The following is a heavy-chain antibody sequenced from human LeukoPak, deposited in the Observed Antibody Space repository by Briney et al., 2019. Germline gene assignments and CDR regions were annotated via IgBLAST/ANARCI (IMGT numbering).Heavy chain of an antibody. CDR1: GGSISSYY. Sequence: SETLSLTCTVSGGSISSYYRSWIRQPPGKGLEWIGYIYCSGSTNYNPSLKSRVTISVDTSKNQFSLKLSSVTAADTAVYYCARSGYSSNFDYWGQGTLVTVSS. D-gene: IGHD6-13*01. V-gene: IGHV4-59*08. CDR2: IYCSGST. CDR3: ARSGYSSNFDY. J-gene: IGHJ4*02.